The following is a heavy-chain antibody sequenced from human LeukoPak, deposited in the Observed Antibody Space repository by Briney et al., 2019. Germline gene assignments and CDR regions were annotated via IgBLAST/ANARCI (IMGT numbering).Heavy chain of an antibody. CDR3: ARDGWYYYDSSGYPSGRFDY. Sequence: GGSLRLSCAASGFTFSSYWMSWVRQAPGRGLEWVANIKEDGSEKYYVDSVKGRFTISRDNAKNSLYLQMNSLRGEDTAVYYCARDGWYYYDSSGYPSGRFDYWGQGTLVTVPS. CDR1: GFTFSSYW. V-gene: IGHV3-7*04. D-gene: IGHD3-22*01. CDR2: IKEDGSEK. J-gene: IGHJ4*02.